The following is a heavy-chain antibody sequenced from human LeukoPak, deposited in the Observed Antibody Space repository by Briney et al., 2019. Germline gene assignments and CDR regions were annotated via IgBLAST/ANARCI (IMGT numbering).Heavy chain of an antibody. J-gene: IGHJ3*02. CDR1: GFTFSNYA. CDR2: IDGSATVT. V-gene: IGHV3-23*01. D-gene: IGHD3-10*01. Sequence: GGSLRLSCAASGFTFSNYAMTWVRQAPGKGLEWVSSIDGSATVTYYADSVKGRFTISRDNSRNTQYLQMNSLRAEDTAVYYCAKDFYGSGSYYTVAFDIWGQGTVVTVS. CDR3: AKDFYGSGSYYTVAFDI.